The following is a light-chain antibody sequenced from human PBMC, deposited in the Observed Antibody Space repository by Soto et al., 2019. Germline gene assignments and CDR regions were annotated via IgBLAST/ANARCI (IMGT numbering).Light chain of an antibody. V-gene: IGLV2-11*01. J-gene: IGLJ3*02. Sequence: QSALTQPRSVSGSPGQSVTISCTGTNSDIGGYNYVSWYQQHPGKAPKVMIYDVSRRPSGVPDRFSGSKSGNTASLTISGLQAEDGADYYCCSYADNYNFWVFGGGTKLTVL. CDR2: DVS. CDR3: CSYADNYNFWV. CDR1: NSDIGGYNY.